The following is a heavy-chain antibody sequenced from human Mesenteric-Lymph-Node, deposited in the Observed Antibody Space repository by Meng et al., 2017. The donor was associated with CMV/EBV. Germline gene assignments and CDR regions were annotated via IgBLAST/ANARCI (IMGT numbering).Heavy chain of an antibody. CDR2: IYGTGIT. V-gene: IGHV4-61*08. J-gene: IGHJ4*02. CDR3: AKSRSSTPGIVDD. CDR1: GVSVTSGAYH. D-gene: IGHD2/OR15-2a*01. Sequence: QGPLQESGPGLVKTSETLSLTCIVSGVSVTSGAYHWSWIRQSPGKGLEWIGYIYGTGITIYNPSLKSRVTILLETSKNQFSLKLNSVTTADTAVYYCAKSRSSTPGIVDDWGQGTLVTVSS.